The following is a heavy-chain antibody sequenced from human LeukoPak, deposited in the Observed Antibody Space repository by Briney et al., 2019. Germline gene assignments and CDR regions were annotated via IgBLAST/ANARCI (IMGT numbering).Heavy chain of an antibody. CDR2: ISSSSSTM. V-gene: IGHV3-48*01. D-gene: IGHD2-2*01. CDR3: VSSPYYYMDV. Sequence: GGSLRLSCAASGFTFSSYWMSWVRQAPGKGLEWISYISSSSSTMYYADSVKGRFNNSRDNAKNSLYLQMNSLRAEDTAVYYCVSSPYYYMDVWGKGTTVIVSS. CDR1: GFTFSSYW. J-gene: IGHJ6*03.